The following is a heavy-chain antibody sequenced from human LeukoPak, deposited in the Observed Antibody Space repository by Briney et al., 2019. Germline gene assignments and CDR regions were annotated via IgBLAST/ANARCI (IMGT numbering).Heavy chain of an antibody. J-gene: IGHJ3*02. V-gene: IGHV3-7*01. CDR1: GFTFSSYW. CDR3: ARDQRNGYNYGAFDI. D-gene: IGHD5-24*01. CDR2: IKQDGSEK. Sequence: GGSLRLSCAASGFTFSSYWMSWVRQAPGKGLEWVANIKQDGSEKYYVDSVKGRFTISRDNAKNSLYLQMNSLRAEDTAVYYCARDQRNGYNYGAFDIWGQGTMVTVSS.